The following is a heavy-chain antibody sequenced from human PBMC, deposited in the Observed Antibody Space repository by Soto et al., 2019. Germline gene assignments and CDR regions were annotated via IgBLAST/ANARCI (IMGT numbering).Heavy chain of an antibody. Sequence: SVKVSCKASGGTFSSYTISWVRQAPGQGLEWMGRIIPILGIANYAQKFQGRVTITADKSTSTAYMELSSLRSEDTAVYYCAGGGEGAARPNHYYYYYYMDVWGKGTTVTVSS. CDR2: IIPILGIA. D-gene: IGHD6-6*01. CDR3: AGGGEGAARPNHYYYYYYMDV. CDR1: GGTFSSYT. J-gene: IGHJ6*03. V-gene: IGHV1-69*02.